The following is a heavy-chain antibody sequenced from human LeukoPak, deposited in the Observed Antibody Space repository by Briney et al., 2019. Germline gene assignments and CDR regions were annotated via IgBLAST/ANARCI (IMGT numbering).Heavy chain of an antibody. J-gene: IGHJ3*02. CDR2: IYYSGST. Sequence: SETLSLTCTVSGGSISSGGYYWSWIRQHPGKGLEWIGYIYYSGSTYYNPSLKSRVTISVDTSKNQFSLKLSSVTAADTAVYYCARVDIVATISAFDIWGQGTTVAVSS. D-gene: IGHD5-12*01. CDR1: GGSISSGGYY. CDR3: ARVDIVATISAFDI. V-gene: IGHV4-31*03.